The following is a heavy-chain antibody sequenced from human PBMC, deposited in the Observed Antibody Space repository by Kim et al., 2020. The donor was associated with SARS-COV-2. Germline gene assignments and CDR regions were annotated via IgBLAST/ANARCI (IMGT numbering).Heavy chain of an antibody. J-gene: IGHJ4*02. V-gene: IGHV1-69*13. CDR3: ARDRSSYGSNFDY. CDR2: IIPIFGTA. D-gene: IGHD5-18*01. Sequence: SVKVSCKASGGTFSSYAISWVRQAPGQGLEWMGGIIPIFGTANYAQKFQGRVTITADESTSTAYMELSSLRSEDTAVYYCARDRSSYGSNFDYWGQGTLVTVSS. CDR1: GGTFSSYA.